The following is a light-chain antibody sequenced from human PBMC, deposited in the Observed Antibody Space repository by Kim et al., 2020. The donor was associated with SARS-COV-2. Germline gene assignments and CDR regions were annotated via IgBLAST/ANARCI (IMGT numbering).Light chain of an antibody. V-gene: IGKV3-15*01. CDR3: QQYHNCPPLT. Sequence: EIVMTQSPATLSVSPGERVTLSCRASQSVSSYLAWYQQKPGQAPRLLIYGASTRATGIPARFSGSGSGTEFTLTISGLQSEDFAIYYCQQYHNCPPLTFGQGTRLEIK. J-gene: IGKJ5*01. CDR2: GAS. CDR1: QSVSSY.